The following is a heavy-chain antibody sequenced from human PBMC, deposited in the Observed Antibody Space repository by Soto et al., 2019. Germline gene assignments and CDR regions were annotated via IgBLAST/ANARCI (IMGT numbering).Heavy chain of an antibody. CDR2: IVPMFAAP. V-gene: IGHV1-69*12. Sequence: QVLLVQSGAEVKKPGSSVRVSCKTSGGTFSSFAISWVRLAPGQGLEWMGVIVPMFAAPTYAQKFQGRVSITADESTRTAYMELSRLRSDDTAVYYCARDRVMRGNAYYYGMEVWGPGTTVTVSS. J-gene: IGHJ6*02. CDR1: GGTFSSFA. CDR3: ARDRVMRGNAYYYGMEV. D-gene: IGHD2-21*01.